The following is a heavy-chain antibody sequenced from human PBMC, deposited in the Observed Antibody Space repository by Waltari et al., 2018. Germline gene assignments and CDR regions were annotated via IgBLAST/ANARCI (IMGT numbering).Heavy chain of an antibody. J-gene: IGHJ6*02. CDR2: ISSSGTSI. D-gene: IGHD3-16*01. V-gene: IGHV3-48*03. CDR3: AGGEPWPKHYYFYHLDV. Sequence: EVKLPGSGEGLVQPGGHLGLSCSASELDCNHYQINWLRQAPGKGLEWVSFISSSGTSIYYADSVRGRFTISRDNGKNSLYLQMNSLRPEDTAVYYCAGGEPWPKHYYFYHLDVWGQGTTVTVSS. CDR1: ELDCNHYQ.